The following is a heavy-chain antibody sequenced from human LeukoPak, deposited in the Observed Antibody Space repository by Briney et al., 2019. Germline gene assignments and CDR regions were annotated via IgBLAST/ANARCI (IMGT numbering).Heavy chain of an antibody. J-gene: IGHJ5*02. CDR2: LYYSGST. Sequence: PSETLSLTCTVSGGSISSYYWSWIRQPPGKGLEWIGYLYYSGSTSYNPSLKSRLTISVDTSKNQFSLKLSSVTAADTAVYYCARRHYYDSRGRFDPWGQGTLVTVSS. CDR3: ARRHYYDSRGRFDP. V-gene: IGHV4-59*08. D-gene: IGHD3-22*01. CDR1: GGSISSYY.